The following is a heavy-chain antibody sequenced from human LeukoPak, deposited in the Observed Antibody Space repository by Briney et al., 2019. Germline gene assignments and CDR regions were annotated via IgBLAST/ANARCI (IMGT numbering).Heavy chain of an antibody. D-gene: IGHD2-2*01. CDR2: IIPIFGTA. V-gene: IGHV1-69*01. Sequence: GSSVKVSYKASGGTFSSYAISWVRQAPGQGLEWMGGIIPIFGTANYAQKFQGRVTITADESTSTAYMELSSLRSEDTAVYYCARGRSYCSSTSCYNWFDPWGQGTLVTVSS. CDR3: ARGRSYCSSTSCYNWFDP. CDR1: GGTFSSYA. J-gene: IGHJ5*02.